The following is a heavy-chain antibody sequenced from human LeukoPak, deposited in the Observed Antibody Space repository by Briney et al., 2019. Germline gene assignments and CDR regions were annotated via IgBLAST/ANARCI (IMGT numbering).Heavy chain of an antibody. V-gene: IGHV3-11*01. CDR3: TTGSPLGDYFDY. CDR2: ISSSGSTI. Sequence: GSLRLSCAASGFTFSDYYMSWIRQAPGKGLEWVSYISSSGSTIYYADSVKGRFTISRDNAKNSLYLQMNSLRAEDTAVYYCTTGSPLGDYFDYWGQGTLVTVSS. D-gene: IGHD3-10*01. J-gene: IGHJ4*02. CDR1: GFTFSDYY.